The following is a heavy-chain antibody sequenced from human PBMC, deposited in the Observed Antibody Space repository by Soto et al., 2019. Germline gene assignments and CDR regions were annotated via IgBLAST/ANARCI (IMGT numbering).Heavy chain of an antibody. Sequence: QITLKESGPTLVKPTQTLTLTCTFSGFSLSTSGVGVGWIRQPPGKALEWLALIYWDDDKRYSPSLKSRLTITKDTSKNQVVLTMTNMDPVDTAXYYXXXXRXXSYFDYWGQGTLVTVSS. J-gene: IGHJ4*02. V-gene: IGHV2-5*02. CDR2: IYWDDDK. CDR1: GFSLSTSGVG. CDR3: XXXRXXSYFDY.